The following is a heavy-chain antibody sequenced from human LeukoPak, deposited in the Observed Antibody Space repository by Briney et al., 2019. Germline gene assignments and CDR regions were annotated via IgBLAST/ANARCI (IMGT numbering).Heavy chain of an antibody. Sequence: GGSLRLSCAASGFTFSSYWMSWVRQAPGKGLEWVANIKQDGSEEVYVDSVKGRFTISRDNAKNSLFLQMNTLRAEDTAVYYCARDPYSSTWSYGMDVWGQGTTVSVSS. J-gene: IGHJ6*02. CDR3: ARDPYSSTWSYGMDV. CDR1: GFTFSSYW. D-gene: IGHD6-6*01. V-gene: IGHV3-7*05. CDR2: IKQDGSEE.